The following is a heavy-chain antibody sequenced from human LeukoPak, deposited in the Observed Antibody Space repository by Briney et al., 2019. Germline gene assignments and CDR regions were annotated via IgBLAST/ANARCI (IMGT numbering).Heavy chain of an antibody. Sequence: GGSLRLSCAASGFTFDDYAMHWVRQAPGKGLEWVSGISWNSGSIGYADSVKGRFTISRDNAKNSLYLQMNSLRAEDTALYYCAKDMRYFDWLGSSFDYWGQGTLVTVSS. CDR3: AKDMRYFDWLGSSFDY. D-gene: IGHD3-9*01. V-gene: IGHV3-9*01. J-gene: IGHJ4*02. CDR1: GFTFDDYA. CDR2: ISWNSGSI.